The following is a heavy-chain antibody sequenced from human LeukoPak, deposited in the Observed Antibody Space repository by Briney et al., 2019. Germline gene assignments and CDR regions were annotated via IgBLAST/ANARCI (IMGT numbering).Heavy chain of an antibody. J-gene: IGHJ2*01. Sequence: ASVKVSCKASGYTFTGNHVHWLRQAPGQGLEWMGWNDPKSGDTMYAQKFQDRVAMTSDTSISTAYTEVSGLRSDDTAVYFCAKEADIVSFDLWGRGTLVIVSS. CDR2: NDPKSGDT. CDR3: AKEADIVSFDL. D-gene: IGHD3-16*02. CDR1: GYTFTGNH. V-gene: IGHV1-2*02.